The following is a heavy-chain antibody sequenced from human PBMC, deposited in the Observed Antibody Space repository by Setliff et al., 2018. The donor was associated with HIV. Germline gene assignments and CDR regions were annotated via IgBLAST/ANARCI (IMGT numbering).Heavy chain of an antibody. CDR3: ARDVGISSYFDY. J-gene: IGHJ4*02. Sequence: GGSLRLSCAASGFTLIDHWMHWVRQVPGKGLVWVSRINNDGSITNYADFVKGRFTMSRDSAKNTLYLQMNSLRADDTAVYCCARDVGISSYFDYWGQGPLFTVSS. CDR1: GFTLIDHW. D-gene: IGHD6-6*01. CDR2: INNDGSIT. V-gene: IGHV3-74*01.